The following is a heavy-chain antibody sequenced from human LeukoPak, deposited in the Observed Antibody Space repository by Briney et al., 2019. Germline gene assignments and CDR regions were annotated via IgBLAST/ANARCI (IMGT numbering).Heavy chain of an antibody. CDR3: ARFGSVPADP. CDR1: GYTFTDYH. Sequence: GASVKVSCKASGYTFTDYHLHWIRQAPGQGREWMGWIHPNNGGTNYAQRFQGRVTMTRDTSVGIAYMELISLKSDDTAVYYCARFGSVPADPWGQGTLVTVSS. CDR2: IHPNNGGT. V-gene: IGHV1-2*02. J-gene: IGHJ5*02. D-gene: IGHD3-10*01.